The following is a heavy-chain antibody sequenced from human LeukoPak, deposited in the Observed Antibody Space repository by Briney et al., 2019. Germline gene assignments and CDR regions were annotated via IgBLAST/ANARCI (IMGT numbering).Heavy chain of an antibody. D-gene: IGHD2-21*01. Sequence: GGSLRLSCAASGFTVSSQYMNWVRQAPGKELEWVSVIHSGGVTYYADSVKGRFTISRDNSKNILYLQMDSLRADDTAIYYCASSVYSGSPTKSFDYWGRGTLITVSS. CDR2: IHSGGVT. V-gene: IGHV3-53*01. CDR3: ASSVYSGSPTKSFDY. CDR1: GFTVSSQY. J-gene: IGHJ4*02.